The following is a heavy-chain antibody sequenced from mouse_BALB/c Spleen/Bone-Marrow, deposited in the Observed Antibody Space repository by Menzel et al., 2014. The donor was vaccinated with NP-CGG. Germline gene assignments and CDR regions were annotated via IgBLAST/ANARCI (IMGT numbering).Heavy chain of an antibody. V-gene: IGHV14-1*02. J-gene: IGHJ2*01. CDR1: GFNIKDYY. D-gene: IGHD4-1*01. CDR3: AGGAWARGYFDY. Sequence: VHVKQSGAELVRPGALVKLSCKASGFNIKDYYLHWVKQGPEQGLEWIGWIDPEKGNTKYDPKFQGKASIVADTSSNTAYLQLSSPTSEDTAVYYCAGGAWARGYFDYWGQGTTLTVSS. CDR2: IDPEKGNT.